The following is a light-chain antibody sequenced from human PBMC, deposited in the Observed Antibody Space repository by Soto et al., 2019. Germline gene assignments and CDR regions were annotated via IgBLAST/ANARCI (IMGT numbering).Light chain of an antibody. CDR2: EGS. V-gene: IGLV2-23*01. CDR3: CSYAGHTNSV. CDR1: SHDVGLYNL. J-gene: IGLJ1*01. Sequence: QSALTQPSSVSGSPGQSIAISCTGTSHDVGLYNLVSWYQQHPGKAPKLMIYEGSKRPSGVSNRFSGSKSVNTASLTISGRQAEDEADYYCCSYAGHTNSVFRNGTKVTVL.